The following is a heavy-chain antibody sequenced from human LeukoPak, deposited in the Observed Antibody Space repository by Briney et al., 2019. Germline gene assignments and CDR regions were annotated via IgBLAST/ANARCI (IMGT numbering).Heavy chain of an antibody. Sequence: SETLSLTCAVYGGSFSGYYWSRIRQPPGKGLEWIGEINHSGSTNYNPSLKSRVTISVDTSKNQFSLKLSSVTAADTAVYYCARGPLRYCGGDCYPPLGDAFDIWGQGTMVTVSS. CDR1: GGSFSGYY. V-gene: IGHV4-34*01. CDR2: INHSGST. D-gene: IGHD2-21*02. CDR3: ARGPLRYCGGDCYPPLGDAFDI. J-gene: IGHJ3*02.